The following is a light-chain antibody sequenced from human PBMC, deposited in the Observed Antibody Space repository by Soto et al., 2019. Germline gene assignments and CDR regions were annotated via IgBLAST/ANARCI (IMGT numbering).Light chain of an antibody. J-gene: IGLJ2*01. CDR2: DDS. CDR1: NIGSES. CDR3: QVWDTSSDHHVV. V-gene: IGLV3-21*02. Sequence: SYELTQPPSVSVAPGQTATITCGGTNIGSESVHWYHQKPGQAPLLVVYDDSDRPSGIPERFSGSNSGNTATLTINRVEAGDEADYYCQVWDTSSDHHVVFGGGTKLTVL.